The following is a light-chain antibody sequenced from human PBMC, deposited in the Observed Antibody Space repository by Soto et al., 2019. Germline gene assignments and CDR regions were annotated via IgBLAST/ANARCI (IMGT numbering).Light chain of an antibody. CDR1: QTVSSN. CDR2: GVS. J-gene: IGKJ4*01. V-gene: IGKV3D-15*01. CDR3: QQYNDWPPEVT. Sequence: EIVLTQAPITLSVSPGERATLSCRASQTVSSNLAWYQQKPGQPPRLLMSGVSTRATGIPARFSGSGSGTEFTLTISSLQSEDFAVYYCQQYNDWPPEVTFVGGTKVEIK.